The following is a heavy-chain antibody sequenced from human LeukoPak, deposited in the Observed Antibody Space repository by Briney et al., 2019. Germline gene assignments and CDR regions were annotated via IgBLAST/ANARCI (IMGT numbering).Heavy chain of an antibody. CDR3: ATPTRIAAAGFDFDY. Sequence: ASVKVSCKASGYTFTGYYMHWVRQAPGQGLEWMGWINPNSGRTNYAQKFQGRVTMTRDTSISTAYMELSRLRSDDTAVYYCATPTRIAAAGFDFDYWGQGTLVTVSS. J-gene: IGHJ4*02. CDR1: GYTFTGYY. CDR2: INPNSGRT. D-gene: IGHD6-13*01. V-gene: IGHV1-2*02.